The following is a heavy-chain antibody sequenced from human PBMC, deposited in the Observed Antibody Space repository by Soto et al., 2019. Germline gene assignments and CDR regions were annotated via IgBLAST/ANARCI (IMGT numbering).Heavy chain of an antibody. D-gene: IGHD3-22*01. CDR1: GGSISSYY. Sequence: SETLSLTCTVSGGSISSYYWSWIRQPPGKGLEWIGYIYYSGSTNYNPSLKSRVTISVDTSKNQFSLKLSSVTAADTAVYYCARDRDSSGYAFDYWGQGTLVTVSS. J-gene: IGHJ4*02. CDR2: IYYSGST. V-gene: IGHV4-59*01. CDR3: ARDRDSSGYAFDY.